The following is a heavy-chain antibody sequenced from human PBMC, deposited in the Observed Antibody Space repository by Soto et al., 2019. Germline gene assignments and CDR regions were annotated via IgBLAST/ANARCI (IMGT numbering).Heavy chain of an antibody. V-gene: IGHV3-30*18. CDR1: GFTFSSYG. J-gene: IGHJ3*02. Sequence: QVQLVESGGGVVQPGRSLRLSCAASGFTFSSYGMHWVRQAPGKGLEWVAVISYDGSNKYYADSVKGRFTISRDNSKNTLYLQMNSLRAEDTAVYYCAKDGGAYCGGDCNDAFDIWGQGTMVTVSS. CDR2: ISYDGSNK. D-gene: IGHD2-21*02. CDR3: AKDGGAYCGGDCNDAFDI.